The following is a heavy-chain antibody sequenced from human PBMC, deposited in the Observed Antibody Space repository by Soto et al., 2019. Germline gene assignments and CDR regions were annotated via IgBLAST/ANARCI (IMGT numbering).Heavy chain of an antibody. V-gene: IGHV4-59*01. J-gene: IGHJ4*02. CDR2: IYYSGST. Sequence: PEETLSLTCTVSGDCISSYYWSWIRNPPGKGLEWIGYIYYSGSTNYNPSLKSRVTISVDTSKNQFSLKLSSVTAADMAVYYCARLTGPYSSLFDYWGQGTLVTVSS. CDR3: ARLTGPYSSLFDY. CDR1: GDCISSYY. D-gene: IGHD6-6*01.